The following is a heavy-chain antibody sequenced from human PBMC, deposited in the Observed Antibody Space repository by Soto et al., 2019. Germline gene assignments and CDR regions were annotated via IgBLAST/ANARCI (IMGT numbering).Heavy chain of an antibody. D-gene: IGHD3-9*01. CDR2: IWYDGSKK. CDR3: AKVGDLPGYYPNFDY. V-gene: IGHV3-33*06. Sequence: PGGSLRLSCAASGFTFSSYGMHWVRQAPGKGLEWVAVIWYDGSKKYYADSVKGRFTISRDNSKNTLYLQMNSLRAEDTAVYYFAKVGDLPGYYPNFDYWGQGTLVTVSS. CDR1: GFTFSSYG. J-gene: IGHJ4*02.